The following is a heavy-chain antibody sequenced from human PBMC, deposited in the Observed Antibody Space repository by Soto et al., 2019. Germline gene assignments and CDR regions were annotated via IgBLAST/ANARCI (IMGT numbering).Heavy chain of an antibody. CDR1: GGSISSYY. CDR2: IYYSGST. Sequence: PSETLSLTCTVSGGSISSYYWIWIRQPPGKGLEWIGYIYYSGSTNYNPSLKSRVTISVDTSKNQFSLKLSSVTAADTAVYYCARGRVQVTGMVHPWGYFDYWGQGTLVTSPQ. V-gene: IGHV4-59*01. J-gene: IGHJ4*02. CDR3: ARGRVQVTGMVHPWGYFDY. D-gene: IGHD5-18*01.